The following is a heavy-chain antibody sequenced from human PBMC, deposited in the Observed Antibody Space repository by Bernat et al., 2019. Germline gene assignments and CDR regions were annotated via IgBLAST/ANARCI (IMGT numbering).Heavy chain of an antibody. Sequence: QLQLQESGPGLVKPSETLSLTCTVSGGSISSSSYYWGWIRQPPGKGLEWIGSIYYSGSTYYNPSLKSRVTISVDTSKSQFSLKLSSVTAADTAVHYCVFFSSDYYYYGMDVWGQGTTVTVSS. J-gene: IGHJ6*02. CDR3: VFFSSDYYYYGMDV. V-gene: IGHV4-39*01. CDR2: IYYSGST. CDR1: GGSISSSSYY. D-gene: IGHD2-2*01.